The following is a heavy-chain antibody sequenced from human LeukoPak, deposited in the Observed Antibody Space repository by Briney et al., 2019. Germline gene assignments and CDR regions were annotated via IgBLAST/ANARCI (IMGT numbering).Heavy chain of an antibody. J-gene: IGHJ4*02. Sequence: ASVKVSCKASGYTFSGYYIHWVRQAPGQGPEWMGWISPDSGGTNYAQKFQGRVTVTGDSSISTAYMELSGLRSDDTAVYYCARDSIRGVRLLDYWGQGTLVTVSS. D-gene: IGHD5-12*01. CDR2: ISPDSGGT. CDR3: ARDSIRGVRLLDY. CDR1: GYTFSGYY. V-gene: IGHV1-2*02.